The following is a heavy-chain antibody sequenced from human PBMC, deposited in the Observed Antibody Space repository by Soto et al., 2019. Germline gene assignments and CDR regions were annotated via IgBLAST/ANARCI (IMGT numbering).Heavy chain of an antibody. CDR3: ARMDGDYNYYGLDV. CDR2: FFSDAER. D-gene: IGHD4-17*01. J-gene: IGHJ6*02. Sequence: QVTLKESGPVLVKPTETLTLTCSVSGFSLTNGRMGVSWIRQPPGKALEWLAHFFSDAERSYSTSMQSRLNMYKDSSGSQVVLTMTNMAPADTATYYFARMDGDYNYYGLDVWCHGIAVTVSS. CDR1: GFSLTNGRMG. V-gene: IGHV2-26*01.